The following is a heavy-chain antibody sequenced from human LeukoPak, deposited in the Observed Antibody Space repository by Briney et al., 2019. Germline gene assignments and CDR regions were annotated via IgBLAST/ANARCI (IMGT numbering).Heavy chain of an antibody. D-gene: IGHD3-9*01. Sequence: ASVKVSCKASGYTFTSYAMHWVRQAPGQRLEWMGWINAGNGNTKYSQKFQGRVTITRDTSASTAYMELSSLRSEDTAVYYCAISRVLRYFDWLQGDPSPYYFDYWGQGTLVTVSS. J-gene: IGHJ4*02. CDR1: GYTFTSYA. CDR3: AISRVLRYFDWLQGDPSPYYFDY. V-gene: IGHV1-3*01. CDR2: INAGNGNT.